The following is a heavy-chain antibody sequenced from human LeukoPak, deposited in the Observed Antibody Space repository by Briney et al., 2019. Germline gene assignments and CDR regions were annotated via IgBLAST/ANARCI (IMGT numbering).Heavy chain of an antibody. CDR1: GYTFSDFY. Sequence: ASVKVSCKASGYTFSDFYIHWVRQAPGQGLEWMGWINPNSGGTNYAQKFQGRVTMTRDTSISTAYMELSRLRSDDTAVYYCARDPAGSGSYEKDAFDIWGQGTMVTVSS. J-gene: IGHJ3*02. CDR3: ARDPAGSGSYEKDAFDI. D-gene: IGHD3-10*01. V-gene: IGHV1-2*02. CDR2: INPNSGGT.